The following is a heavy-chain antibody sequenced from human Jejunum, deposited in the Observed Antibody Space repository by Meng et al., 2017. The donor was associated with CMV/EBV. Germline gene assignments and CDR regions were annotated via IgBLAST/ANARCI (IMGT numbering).Heavy chain of an antibody. J-gene: IGHJ5*02. CDR3: ARNRPRGVATGANWFDP. CDR2: TSANNGNT. CDR1: RYTFSSYG. D-gene: IGHD5-12*01. Sequence: VNSGCDVRRRWPSGKCSCKSSRYTFSSYGTSWVRQAPGQGLEWMGWTSANNGNTNYAQKLQGRVTMTTDTSTSTAYLELRSLRSDDTAVYYCARNRPRGVATGANWFDPWGQGTLVTVSS. V-gene: IGHV1-18*01.